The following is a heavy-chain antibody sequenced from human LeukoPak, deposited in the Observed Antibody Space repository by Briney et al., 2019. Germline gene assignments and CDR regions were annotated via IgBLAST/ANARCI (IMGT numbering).Heavy chain of an antibody. CDR2: INPNSGGT. D-gene: IGHD3-9*01. CDR3: ARVRSYDILTGSLGY. CDR1: GYTFTSYD. Sequence: ASVKVSCKASGYTFTSYDINWVRQAPGQGLEWMGWINPNSGGTNYAQKFQGRVTMTRDTSISTAYMELSRLRSDDTAVYYCARVRSYDILTGSLGYWGQGTLVTVSS. V-gene: IGHV1-2*02. J-gene: IGHJ4*02.